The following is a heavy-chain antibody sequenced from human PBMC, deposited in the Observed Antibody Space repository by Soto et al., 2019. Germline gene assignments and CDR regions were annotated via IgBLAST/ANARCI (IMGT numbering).Heavy chain of an antibody. D-gene: IGHD1-26*01. CDR2: INAGNGNT. Sequence: QVQLVQSGAEVKKPGASVKVSCKASGYTFTSYAMHLVRQAPGQRLEWMGWINAGNGNTKYSQKFQGRVTITRDTSASTAYMELSSLRSEDTAVYYCAGGGSLYWYFDLWGRGTLVTVSS. CDR3: AGGGSLYWYFDL. V-gene: IGHV1-3*01. J-gene: IGHJ2*01. CDR1: GYTFTSYA.